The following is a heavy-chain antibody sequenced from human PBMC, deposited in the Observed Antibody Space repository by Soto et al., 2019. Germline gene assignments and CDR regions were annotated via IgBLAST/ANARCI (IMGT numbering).Heavy chain of an antibody. V-gene: IGHV3-33*01. CDR3: ARDYDIAVAGTMGGMDV. Sequence: GGSLRLSCAASGFTFSSYGMHWVRQAPGKGLEWVAVIWYDGSNKYYADSVKGRFTISRDNSKNTLYLQMNSLRAEDTAVYYCARDYDIAVAGTMGGMDVWGQGTTVTVSS. D-gene: IGHD6-19*01. CDR2: IWYDGSNK. CDR1: GFTFSSYG. J-gene: IGHJ6*02.